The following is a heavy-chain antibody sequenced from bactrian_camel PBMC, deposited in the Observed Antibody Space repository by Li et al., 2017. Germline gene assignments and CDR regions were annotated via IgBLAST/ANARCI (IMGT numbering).Heavy chain of an antibody. Sequence: VQLVESGGGLVQIGGSLRLSCAASGFTFSSNYMYWVRQAPGKGLEWVSAINSGGGTTTYADSVKGRFTISRDNAKNTLYLQMNSLKLEDTAMYYCAAGSARDKWDRINPFDFRYWGQGTQVTVS. J-gene: IGHJ6*01. CDR2: INSGGGTT. V-gene: IGHV3S1*01. D-gene: IGHD2*01. CDR1: GFTFSSNY. CDR3: AAGSARDKWDRINPFDFRY.